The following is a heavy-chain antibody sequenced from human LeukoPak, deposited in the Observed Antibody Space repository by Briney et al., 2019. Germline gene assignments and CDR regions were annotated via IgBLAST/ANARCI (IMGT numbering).Heavy chain of an antibody. D-gene: IGHD3-10*01. CDR3: ARELAGHYYGSGSSFDY. J-gene: IGHJ4*02. CDR2: ISYDGSNK. CDR1: GFTFSSYA. V-gene: IGHV3-30-3*01. Sequence: QPGRSLRLSCAASGFTFSSYAMHWVRQAPGKGLEWVAVISYDGSNKYYADSVKGRFTISRDNSKNTLYLQMNSLRAEDTAVYYCARELAGHYYGSGSSFDYWGQGTLVTVSP.